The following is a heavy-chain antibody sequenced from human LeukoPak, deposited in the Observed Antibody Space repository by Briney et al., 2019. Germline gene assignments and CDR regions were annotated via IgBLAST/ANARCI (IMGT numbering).Heavy chain of an antibody. CDR1: GDSVSSNSAA. CDR2: TYYRSKWYN. J-gene: IGHJ5*02. V-gene: IGHV6-1*01. CDR3: ARDLCSFSNYPNNWIDP. Sequence: SQTLSLTCAISGDSVSSNSAAWNWIRQSPSRGLEWLGRTYYRSKWYNDYAISVRSRITINPDTSKNQFSLQLNSVTPEDTAVYYCARDLCSFSNYPNNWIDPWGQGTLVTVSS. D-gene: IGHD1-26*01.